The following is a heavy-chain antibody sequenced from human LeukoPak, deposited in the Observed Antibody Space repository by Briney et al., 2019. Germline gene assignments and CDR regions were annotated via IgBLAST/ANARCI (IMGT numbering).Heavy chain of an antibody. J-gene: IGHJ4*02. V-gene: IGHV4-34*01. D-gene: IGHD4-23*01. Sequence: SETLSLTCAVYGGSFSGYYWSWIRQPPGKGLEWIGEINHSGSTNYNPSLKSRVTISVDTSKNQFSLKLSSVTAADTAVYYCARVLVSEFDYWGQGTLVTVSS. CDR1: GGSFSGYY. CDR2: INHSGST. CDR3: ARVLVSEFDY.